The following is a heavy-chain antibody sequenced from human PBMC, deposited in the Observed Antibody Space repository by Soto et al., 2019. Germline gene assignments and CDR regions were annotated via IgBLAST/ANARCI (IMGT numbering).Heavy chain of an antibody. CDR1: GYSFTSYW. CDR2: IYPGDSDT. Sequence: GESLKISCKGSGYSFTSYWIGWVRQMPGKGLEWTGIIYPGDSDTRYSPSFQGQVTISANKSISTAYLQWSSLKASDTAMYYCARQRKNDYGDYVVFDYWGQGTLVTVSS. J-gene: IGHJ4*02. D-gene: IGHD4-17*01. CDR3: ARQRKNDYGDYVVFDY. V-gene: IGHV5-51*01.